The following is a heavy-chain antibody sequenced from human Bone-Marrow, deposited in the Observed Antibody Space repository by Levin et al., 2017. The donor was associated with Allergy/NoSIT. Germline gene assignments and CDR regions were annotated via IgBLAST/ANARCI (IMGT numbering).Heavy chain of an antibody. CDR1: GFTFDDHA. V-gene: IGHV3-9*01. Sequence: SLKISCAASGFTFDDHAMHWVRQAPGKGLEWVSGISWNSGSIGYADSVKGRFTISRDNAKNSLYLQMNSLRAEDTALYYCTKGSTTVTTLFDYWGQGTLVTVSS. CDR2: ISWNSGSI. CDR3: TKGSTTVTTLFDY. J-gene: IGHJ4*02. D-gene: IGHD4-17*01.